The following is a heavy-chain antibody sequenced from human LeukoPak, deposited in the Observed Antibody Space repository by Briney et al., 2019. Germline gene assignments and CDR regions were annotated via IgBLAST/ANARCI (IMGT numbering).Heavy chain of an antibody. CDR1: GGSISSHY. J-gene: IGHJ5*02. Sequence: KPSETLSLTCTVSGGSISSHYWSWIRQPPGKGLEWIGYIYYSGSTNYNPSLKSRVTISVDTSKNQFSLKLSSVTAADTAVYYCARGLPTVTTNPCFDPWGQGTLVNVSS. CDR2: IYYSGST. D-gene: IGHD4-17*01. V-gene: IGHV4-59*11. CDR3: ARGLPTVTTNPCFDP.